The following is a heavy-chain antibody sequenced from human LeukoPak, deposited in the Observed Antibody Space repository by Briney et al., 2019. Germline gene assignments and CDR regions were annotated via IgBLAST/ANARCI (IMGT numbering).Heavy chain of an antibody. Sequence: GGSLRLSCAVSGFIVSSNYMTWVRQAPGKGLEWVSVIYSGGRTYYADSVKGRFTTSRDNSKNTLYLQMDSLGPEDTAVYYCVRDPYEAYWGQGTLVTVSS. CDR1: GFIVSSNY. D-gene: IGHD5-12*01. V-gene: IGHV3-66*01. CDR2: IYSGGRT. CDR3: VRDPYEAY. J-gene: IGHJ4*02.